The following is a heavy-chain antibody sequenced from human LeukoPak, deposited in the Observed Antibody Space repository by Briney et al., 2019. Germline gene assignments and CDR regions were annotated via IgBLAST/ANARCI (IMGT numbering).Heavy chain of an antibody. CDR3: ARASSGWAVDLYYFDY. Sequence: GRSLRLSCAASGFTFSSYSMNWVRQAPGKGLEWVSSISSTSSYIYYADSVKGRFTISRDNAKNSLYLQMNSLRAEDTAVYYCARASSGWAVDLYYFDYWGQGALVTVSS. V-gene: IGHV3-21*01. J-gene: IGHJ4*02. D-gene: IGHD6-19*01. CDR2: ISSTSSYI. CDR1: GFTFSSYS.